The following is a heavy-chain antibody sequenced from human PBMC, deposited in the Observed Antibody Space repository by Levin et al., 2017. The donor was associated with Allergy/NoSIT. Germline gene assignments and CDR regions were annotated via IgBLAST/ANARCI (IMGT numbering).Heavy chain of an antibody. CDR2: IHHSGRT. Sequence: PSETLSLTCSVSGYFISTAYYWGWIRQAPGKGLEWIGSIHHSGRTYYNPSLKSRVSMSVDTSSNQFSLKLTSVTAADTAMYYCGRELESVLYYFDNWSQGTLVTVSS. D-gene: IGHD1-1*01. V-gene: IGHV4-38-2*02. CDR3: GRELESVLYYFDN. J-gene: IGHJ4*02. CDR1: GYFISTAYY.